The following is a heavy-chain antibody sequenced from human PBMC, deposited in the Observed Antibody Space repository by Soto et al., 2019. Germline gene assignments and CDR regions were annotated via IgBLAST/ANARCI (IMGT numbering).Heavy chain of an antibody. Sequence: GGSLRLSCAASGFTFSSYAMSWVRQAPGKGLEWVSAISGSGGSTYYADSVKGRFTISRDNSKNTLYLQMNSLRAEDTAVYYCAKGYCSGGSCHYYYYYMDVWGKGTTVTVSS. CDR2: ISGSGGST. CDR3: AKGYCSGGSCHYYYYYMDV. CDR1: GFTFSSYA. D-gene: IGHD2-15*01. J-gene: IGHJ6*03. V-gene: IGHV3-23*01.